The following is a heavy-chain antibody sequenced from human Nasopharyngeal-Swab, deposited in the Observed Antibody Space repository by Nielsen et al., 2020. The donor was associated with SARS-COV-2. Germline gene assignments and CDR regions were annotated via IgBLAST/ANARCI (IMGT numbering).Heavy chain of an antibody. CDR3: ARACDFWSYYYYYMDV. CDR2: IGSSSSYI. CDR1: GFTFSRYS. J-gene: IGHJ6*03. D-gene: IGHD3-3*01. V-gene: IGHV3-21*01. Sequence: GSLKISCAASGFTFSRYSMNWVRQAPGKGLEWVSSIGSSSSYIYYADSVKGRFTIFRDNAQNSLYLQMNSLRAEDTAVYYCARACDFWSYYYYYMDVWGKGTTVTVSS.